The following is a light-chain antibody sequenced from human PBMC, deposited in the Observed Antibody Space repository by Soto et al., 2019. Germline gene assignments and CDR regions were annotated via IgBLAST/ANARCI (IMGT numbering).Light chain of an antibody. Sequence: EIVLTQSPGTLSLSPGERATLSCRASQSVSSSYLAWYQQKPGQAPRLLIYGASSRATGIPDRFSGSGSGTDFTLTISRPEPEDFAVYSCQQYGSSPPYTFGQGTKVDIK. CDR3: QQYGSSPPYT. CDR2: GAS. CDR1: QSVSSSY. V-gene: IGKV3-20*01. J-gene: IGKJ2*01.